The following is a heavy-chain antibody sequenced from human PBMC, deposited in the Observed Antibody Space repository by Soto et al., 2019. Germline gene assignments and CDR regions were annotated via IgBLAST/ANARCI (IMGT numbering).Heavy chain of an antibody. CDR1: GFTFSSYS. V-gene: IGHV3-48*02. J-gene: IGHJ3*02. D-gene: IGHD3-22*01. CDR3: ARAGDSSGYYYQAFDI. CDR2: ISSSSSTI. Sequence: GGSLRLSCAASGFTFSSYSMNWVRQAPGKGLEWVSYISSSSSTIYYADSVKGRFTISRDNAKNSLYLQMNSLRDEDTAVYYCARAGDSSGYYYQAFDIWGQGTMVTVSS.